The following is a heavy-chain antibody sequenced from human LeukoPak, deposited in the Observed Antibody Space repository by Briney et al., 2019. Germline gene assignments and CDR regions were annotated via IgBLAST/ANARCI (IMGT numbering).Heavy chain of an antibody. CDR1: GGSFSGYY. V-gene: IGHV4-34*01. Sequence: SETLSLTCAVYGGSFSGYYWSWIRQPPGKGLEWIGEINHSGSTNYNPSLKSRVPISVDTSKNQFSLKLSSVTAADTAVYYCAREIWFGELLEEDYYYKDVWGKGTTVTVSS. D-gene: IGHD3-10*01. CDR2: INHSGST. CDR3: AREIWFGELLEEDYYYKDV. J-gene: IGHJ6*03.